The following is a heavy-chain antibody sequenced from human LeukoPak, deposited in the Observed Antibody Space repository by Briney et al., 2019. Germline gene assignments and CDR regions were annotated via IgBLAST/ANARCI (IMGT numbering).Heavy chain of an antibody. V-gene: IGHV3-30-3*01. CDR2: ISYDGSNK. CDR3: ARSPQIANYYFDY. Sequence: GGSLRLSCAASGFTFSSYAMHWVRQAPGKGLEWVAVISYDGSNKYYADSAKGRFTISRDNSKNTLYLQMNSLRAEDTAVYYCARSPQIANYYFDYWGQGTLVTVSS. CDR1: GFTFSSYA. J-gene: IGHJ4*02. D-gene: IGHD1-7*01.